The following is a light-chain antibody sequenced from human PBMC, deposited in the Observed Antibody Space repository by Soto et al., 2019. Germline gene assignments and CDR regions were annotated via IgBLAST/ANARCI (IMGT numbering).Light chain of an antibody. CDR2: GAS. J-gene: IGKJ5*01. Sequence: EIVFPQFPGTLSLSPGESATLSCRASQSVSNNYLAWYQQKPGQAPRLLIYGASTRATGIPARFSGSGSGTEFTLTINRLEPEDFAVYDCQQYGSSITFGQGTRRDI. V-gene: IGKV3-20*01. CDR3: QQYGSSIT. CDR1: QSVSNNY.